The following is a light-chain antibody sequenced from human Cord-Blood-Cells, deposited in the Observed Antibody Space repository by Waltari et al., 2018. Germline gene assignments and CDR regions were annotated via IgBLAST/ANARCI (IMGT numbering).Light chain of an antibody. J-gene: IGKJ4*01. CDR2: GAS. Sequence: EIVMTQSPATLSVSPGERATLSCRASQSVSSNLAWYQQKPGQAPRLLIYGASTRATGIPARFSGSWSGTEFTLNISSLQSEDFAVYYCQQYNNRPHTFGGGTKVEIK. V-gene: IGKV3-15*01. CDR1: QSVSSN. CDR3: QQYNNRPHT.